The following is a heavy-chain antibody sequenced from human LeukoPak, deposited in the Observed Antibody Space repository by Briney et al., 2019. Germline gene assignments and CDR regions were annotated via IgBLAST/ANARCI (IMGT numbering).Heavy chain of an antibody. CDR2: IFDRGST. D-gene: IGHD2-15*01. J-gene: IGHJ4*02. Sequence: PSETLSLTCTVSGGSISSYYWSWIRQPPGKGLEWIGYIFDRGSTNCNPSLKSRVTISADTSKNQFSLKLSSVTAADTAVYFCAREVRYCSGGSCYSAWVDYWGQGTLVTVSS. CDR3: AREVRYCSGGSCYSAWVDY. CDR1: GGSISSYY. V-gene: IGHV4-59*01.